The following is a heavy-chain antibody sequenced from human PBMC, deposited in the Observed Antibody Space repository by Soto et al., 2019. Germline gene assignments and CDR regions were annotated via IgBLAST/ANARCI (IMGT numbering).Heavy chain of an antibody. D-gene: IGHD3-16*01. J-gene: IGHJ6*02. CDR2: IKQDGSEK. V-gene: IGHV3-7*01. Sequence: GGSLRLCXAASGFTFSDSWTDWVRQAPGKGPEWVANIKQDGSEKNYVDSVKGRFIISRDNAKNSLYLQMNSLRAEDTAVYYCASLGRHGWGQGTTVTVSS. CDR1: GFTFSDSW. CDR3: ASLGRHG.